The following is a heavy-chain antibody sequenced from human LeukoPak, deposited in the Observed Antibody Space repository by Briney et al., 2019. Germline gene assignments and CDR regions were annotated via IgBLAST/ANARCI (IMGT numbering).Heavy chain of an antibody. J-gene: IGHJ4*02. D-gene: IGHD3-22*01. CDR2: IRYDGSNK. CDR3: ARAVRTYYDSSGPLFDY. V-gene: IGHV3-30*02. CDR1: GFTFSSYG. Sequence: GGSLRLSCAASGFTFSSYGMHWVRQAPGKGLEWVAFIRYDGSNKYYADSVKGRFTISRDTSKNSLYLQMNSLRAEDTAVYYCARAVRTYYDSSGPLFDYWGQGTLVTVSS.